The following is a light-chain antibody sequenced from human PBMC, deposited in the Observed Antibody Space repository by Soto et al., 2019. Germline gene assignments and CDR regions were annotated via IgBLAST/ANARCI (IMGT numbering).Light chain of an antibody. CDR3: QQYNSYLWT. CDR2: KAS. J-gene: IGKJ1*01. CDR1: QSINTW. V-gene: IGKV1-5*03. Sequence: DIQMTQSPSTLSASVGDRVTITCRASQSINTWLAWYQLKPGRAPKLLIYKASTLESGVSSRFSGSGSGTEFTLTISSLQPDDFATYYCQQYNSYLWTFGQGTKVDIK.